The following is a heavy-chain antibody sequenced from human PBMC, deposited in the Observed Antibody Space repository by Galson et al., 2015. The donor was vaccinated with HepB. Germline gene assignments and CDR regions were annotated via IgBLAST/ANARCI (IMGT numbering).Heavy chain of an antibody. CDR2: ISSSSSYI. CDR3: ARAAGRRDGYNWVY. D-gene: IGHD5-24*01. V-gene: IGHV3-21*01. CDR1: GFTFSSYS. J-gene: IGHJ4*02. Sequence: SLRLSCAASGFTFSSYSMNWVRQTPGKGLEWVSSISSSSSYIYYADSVKGRFTISRDNAKNSLYLQMNSLRAEDTAVYYCARAAGRRDGYNWVYWGQGTLVTVSS.